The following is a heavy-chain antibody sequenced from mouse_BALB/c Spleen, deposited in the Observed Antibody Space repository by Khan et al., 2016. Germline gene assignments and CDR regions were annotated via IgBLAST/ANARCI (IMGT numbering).Heavy chain of an antibody. CDR1: GFTFSSFG. J-gene: IGHJ3*01. V-gene: IGHV5-17*02. CDR3: ARAGLLAWVAY. D-gene: IGHD3-3*01. Sequence: EVELVESGGGLVQPGGSRKLSCAASGFTFSSFGMHWVRQAPEKGLEWIAYISSGSSTIYYADTVKGRFTISRDNPKNTLFLQMTSLTSEDTAMYYCARAGLLAWVAYWGQGTLVTVSA. CDR2: ISSGSSTI.